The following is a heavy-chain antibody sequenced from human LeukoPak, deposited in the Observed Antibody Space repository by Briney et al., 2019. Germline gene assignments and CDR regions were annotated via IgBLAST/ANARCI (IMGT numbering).Heavy chain of an antibody. Sequence: GSLRLSCAASGFTFSSYWMSWVRQAPGQGLVWVANIKQDGSEKDYVVSVKGRFTISRDNAKNSLYLQMNSLRAEDTAVYYCARVDSGSYYESLDYWGQGTLVTVSS. CDR3: ARVDSGSYYESLDY. CDR1: GFTFSSYW. D-gene: IGHD1-26*01. J-gene: IGHJ4*02. V-gene: IGHV3-7*04. CDR2: IKQDGSEK.